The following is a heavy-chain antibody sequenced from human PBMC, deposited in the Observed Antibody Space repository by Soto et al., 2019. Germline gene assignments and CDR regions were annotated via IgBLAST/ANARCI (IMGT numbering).Heavy chain of an antibody. V-gene: IGHV3-48*01. Sequence: EVQLVESGGGLVQPGGSLRLSCAASGFTFSSYSMNWVRQAPGKGLEWVSYISSSSSTIYYADSVKGRFTISRDNAKNSLYLQMNSLRAEDTAVYYCARCLYGDPREYFQYWGQGTLVTVSS. CDR3: ARCLYGDPREYFQY. D-gene: IGHD4-17*01. CDR2: ISSSSSTI. J-gene: IGHJ1*01. CDR1: GFTFSSYS.